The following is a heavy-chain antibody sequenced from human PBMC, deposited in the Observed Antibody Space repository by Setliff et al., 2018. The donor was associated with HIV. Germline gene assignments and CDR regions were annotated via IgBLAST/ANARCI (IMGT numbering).Heavy chain of an antibody. J-gene: IGHJ4*02. D-gene: IGHD3-10*01. CDR1: GFTFSSYA. V-gene: IGHV3-30-3*02. CDR3: AKTPLALVRGAQPYFDY. Sequence: GGSLRLSCAASGFTFSSYAIHCVRQAPGRGLEWVAVISFDGKSKYYADSVRGRFTISRDNSKNTLYLQMNSLRAEDSAVYYCAKTPLALVRGAQPYFDYWGQGTLVTVSS. CDR2: ISFDGKSK.